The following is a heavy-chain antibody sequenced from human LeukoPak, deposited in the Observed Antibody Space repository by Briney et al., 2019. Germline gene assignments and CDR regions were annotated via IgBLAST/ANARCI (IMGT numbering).Heavy chain of an antibody. V-gene: IGHV3-15*01. CDR1: GFTFTNAW. Sequence: GGSLRLSCVDSGFTFTNAWMSWVRQAPGKGLEWIGRIRSRTDGETTNYAEPVRGRFTISRDDSKSAVYLQMNSLKIEDTAVYYCTTDLGTYYHGSQRLIPIDYWGQGTLVAVSS. J-gene: IGHJ4*02. CDR2: IRSRTDGETT. CDR3: TTDLGTYYHGSQRLIPIDY. D-gene: IGHD3-10*01.